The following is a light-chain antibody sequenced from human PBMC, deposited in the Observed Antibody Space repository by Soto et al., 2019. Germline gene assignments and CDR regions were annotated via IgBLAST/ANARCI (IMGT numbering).Light chain of an antibody. CDR1: QSVSSSY. J-gene: IGKJ4*01. V-gene: IGKV3-20*01. CDR3: QQYDSSPLT. Sequence: EIVLTQSPGTLSLSPGGIATLSCRASQSVSSSYLAWYQQKPGQAPRLLIYGASSRATGIPDRFSGSGSGTDFTLTISRLQPEDFALYYCQQYDSSPLTFGGGTKVEIK. CDR2: GAS.